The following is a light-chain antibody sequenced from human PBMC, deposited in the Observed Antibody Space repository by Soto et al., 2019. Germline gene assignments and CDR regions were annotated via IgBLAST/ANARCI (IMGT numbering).Light chain of an antibody. CDR2: DAS. CDR3: QQYENLPT. J-gene: IGKJ5*01. CDR1: QNINNY. V-gene: IGKV1-33*01. Sequence: IQLTQSPYSLCASVGESVALTCQASQNINNYLNWYQQKPGRAPKLLIYDASNLEAGVPSRFRGSGSGTDFTFTISRLQPEDIATYYCQQYENLPTFGQGTRLEI.